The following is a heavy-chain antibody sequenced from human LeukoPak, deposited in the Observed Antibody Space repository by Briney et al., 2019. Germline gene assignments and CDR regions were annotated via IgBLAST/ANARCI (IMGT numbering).Heavy chain of an antibody. CDR3: ARGATTTRFGRFDP. J-gene: IGHJ5*02. CDR1: GFTFSRYW. CDR2: SDTEGSMT. Sequence: GGSLRLSCAASGFTFSRYWMHWVREAREKGLEWVSYSDTEGSMTSYADSVKGRFTISRDNAKNTLYLEMHSLRAEDTAVYYCARGATTTRFGRFDPWGQGTLVIVSS. D-gene: IGHD4-17*01. V-gene: IGHV3-74*01.